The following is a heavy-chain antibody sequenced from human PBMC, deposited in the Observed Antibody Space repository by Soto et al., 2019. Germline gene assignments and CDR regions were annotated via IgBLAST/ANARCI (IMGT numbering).Heavy chain of an antibody. Sequence: PGGSLRLSCAASGFTVSSNYMSWVRQAPGKGLEWVSVIYSGGSTYYADSVKGRFTISRHNSKNTLYLQMNSLRAEDTAVYYCARSTMVRGVTRGAFDIWGQGTMVTVS. CDR1: GFTVSSNY. CDR2: IYSGGST. CDR3: ARSTMVRGVTRGAFDI. D-gene: IGHD3-10*01. V-gene: IGHV3-53*04. J-gene: IGHJ3*02.